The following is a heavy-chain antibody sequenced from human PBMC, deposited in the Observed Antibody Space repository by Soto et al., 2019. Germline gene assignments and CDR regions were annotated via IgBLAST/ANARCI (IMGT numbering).Heavy chain of an antibody. J-gene: IGHJ6*03. CDR2: IIPIFGTA. D-gene: IGHD4-4*01. CDR3: AKADSNYAGRFSYYYMDV. Sequence: ASVKVSCKASGGTFSSYAISWVRQAPGQGLEWMGGIIPIFGTANYAQKFQGRVTITADTSTSTAYMELRNLRSDDTAVYYCAKADSNYAGRFSYYYMDVWGTGTMVTVSS. CDR1: GGTFSSYA. V-gene: IGHV1-69*06.